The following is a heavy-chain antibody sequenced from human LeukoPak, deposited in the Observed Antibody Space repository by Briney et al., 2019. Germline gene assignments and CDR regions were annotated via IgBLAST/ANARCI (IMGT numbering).Heavy chain of an antibody. CDR1: GYTLTELS. V-gene: IGHV1-24*01. J-gene: IGHJ6*04. CDR3: ATDGGCSSTSCNDYGMDV. CDR2: FDPEDGET. Sequence: ASVKVSFKVSGYTLTELSMHWVRQAPGKGLEWMGGFDPEDGETIYAQKFQGRVTMTEDTSTDTAYMELSSLRSEDTAVYYCATDGGCSSTSCNDYGMDVWGKGTTVTVSS. D-gene: IGHD2-2*01.